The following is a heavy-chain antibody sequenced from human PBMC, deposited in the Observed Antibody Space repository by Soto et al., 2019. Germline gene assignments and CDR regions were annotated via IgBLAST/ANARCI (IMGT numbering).Heavy chain of an antibody. Sequence: EVQLVESGGGLVQPGGSLRLSCAASGFTVSSNYMSWVRQAPGKGLEWVSVIYSGGSTYYADSVKGRFTISRDNSKNTLYLQMNRLRAEDMAVYYCARLIWFGVLLAPFSAFDIWGHGTMVTVSS. D-gene: IGHD3-10*01. CDR3: ARLIWFGVLLAPFSAFDI. CDR1: GFTVSSNY. CDR2: IYSGGST. J-gene: IGHJ3*02. V-gene: IGHV3-66*01.